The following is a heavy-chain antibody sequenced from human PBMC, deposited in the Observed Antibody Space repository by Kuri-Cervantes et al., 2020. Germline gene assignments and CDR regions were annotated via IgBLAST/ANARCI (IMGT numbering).Heavy chain of an antibody. D-gene: IGHD4-23*01. CDR1: GHTFTTYD. V-gene: IGHV1-8*02. J-gene: IGHJ4*02. CDR2: MNPNSGDT. CDR3: ARIWATVVTDY. Sequence: ASVKVSCKASGHTFTTYDVNWVRQATGQGLELMGWMNPNSGDTGCAQKFQGRVTMTRNTSISTAYMELSRLRSDDAAVYYCARIWATVVTDYWGQGTLVTVSS.